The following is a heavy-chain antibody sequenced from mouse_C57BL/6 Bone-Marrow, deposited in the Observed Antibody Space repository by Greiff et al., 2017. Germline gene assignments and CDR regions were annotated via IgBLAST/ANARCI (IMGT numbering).Heavy chain of an antibody. Sequence: QVQLKESGAELVRPGTSVKLSCKASGYTFPSYWMHWVKQRPGQGLEWIGVIDPSDSYTNYNQKFKGKATLTVDTSSSTAYMQLSSLTSEDSAVYYCARNYDYVDYWGQGTTLTVSS. CDR2: IDPSDSYT. V-gene: IGHV1-59*01. J-gene: IGHJ2*01. D-gene: IGHD2-4*01. CDR1: GYTFPSYW. CDR3: ARNYDYVDY.